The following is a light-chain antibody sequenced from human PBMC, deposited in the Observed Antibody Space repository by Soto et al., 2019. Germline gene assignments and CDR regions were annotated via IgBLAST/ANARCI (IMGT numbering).Light chain of an antibody. V-gene: IGKV3-11*01. J-gene: IGKJ3*01. CDR2: DAS. Sequence: EIVLTQSPATLSLSPGERATLSCWATQSVSSYLAWYQQKPGQAPRLLIYDASNRATGIPARFSGSGSGTDFTLTMSSLEPEDFAVYYCQQRSNWLFTFGPGTKVDIK. CDR3: QQRSNWLFT. CDR1: QSVSSY.